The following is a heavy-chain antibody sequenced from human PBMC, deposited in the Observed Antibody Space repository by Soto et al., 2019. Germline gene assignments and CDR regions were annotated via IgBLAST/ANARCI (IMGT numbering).Heavy chain of an antibody. CDR2: ISNSGNTI. V-gene: IGHV3-48*03. J-gene: IGHJ6*02. CDR1: GLVFKNYE. CDR3: ARDIDNRDYYYGLDV. D-gene: IGHD1-20*01. Sequence: PGGSLRLSCVASGLVFKNYEMNWVRQAPGKGLEWISYISNSGNTIYVADSMRGRFTISRDNAKNSLFLQMNSVRADDTAVYYCARDIDNRDYYYGLDVWGQGTTVTVSS.